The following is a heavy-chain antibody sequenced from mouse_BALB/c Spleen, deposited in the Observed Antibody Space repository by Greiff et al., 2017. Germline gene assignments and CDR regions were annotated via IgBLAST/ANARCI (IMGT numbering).Heavy chain of an antibody. CDR2: IWGDGST. CDR3: ARDRDNYGFYYAMDY. D-gene: IGHD1-1*01. Sequence: QVQLQQSGPGLVAPSQSLSITCTVSGFSLTGYGVNWVRQPPGKGLEWLGMIWGDGSTDYNSALKSRLSISKDNSKSQVFLKMNSLQTDDTARYYCARDRDNYGFYYAMDYWGQGTSVTVSS. V-gene: IGHV2-6-7*01. J-gene: IGHJ4*01. CDR1: GFSLTGYG.